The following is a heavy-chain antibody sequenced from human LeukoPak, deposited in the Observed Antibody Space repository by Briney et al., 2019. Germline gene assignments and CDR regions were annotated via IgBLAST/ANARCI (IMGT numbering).Heavy chain of an antibody. CDR3: ATGIGQQLPHYYYYGMDV. D-gene: IGHD6-13*01. Sequence: ASVKVSCTVSGYTLTELSMHWVRQAPGKGLEWMGGFDPEDGETIYAQKFQGRVTMTEDTSTDTAYMELSSLRSEDTAVCYCATGIGQQLPHYYYYGMDVWGQGTTVTVSS. CDR2: FDPEDGET. CDR1: GYTLTELS. V-gene: IGHV1-24*01. J-gene: IGHJ6*02.